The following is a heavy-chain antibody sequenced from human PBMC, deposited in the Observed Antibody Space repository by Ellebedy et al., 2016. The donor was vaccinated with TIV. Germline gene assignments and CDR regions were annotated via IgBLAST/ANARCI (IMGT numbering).Heavy chain of an antibody. CDR1: GGSISSYY. Sequence: SETLSLTCTVSGGSISSYYWSWIRQPPGKGLEWIGYIYYSGSTNYNPSLKSRVTISVDTYKNQFSLKLSSVTAADTAVYYCASHYYYDSSGYIRGGYYFDYWGQGTLVTVSS. CDR3: ASHYYYDSSGYIRGGYYFDY. D-gene: IGHD3-22*01. J-gene: IGHJ4*02. CDR2: IYYSGST. V-gene: IGHV4-59*08.